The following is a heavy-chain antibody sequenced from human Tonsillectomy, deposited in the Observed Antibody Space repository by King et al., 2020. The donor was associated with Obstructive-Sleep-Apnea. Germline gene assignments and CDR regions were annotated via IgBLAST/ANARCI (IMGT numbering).Heavy chain of an antibody. CDR1: GFTFSNFA. J-gene: IGHJ4*02. D-gene: IGHD6-25*01. Sequence: VQLVESGGGVVQPGGSLRLSCAASGFTFSNFAMHWVRQAPGKGLEWVAVISHEGNSRYYAESVKGRFTISRDSSKNTLYLQMNSLRAEDTAVYYCAKDHGYSGAQYYFDYWGQGTLVTVSS. CDR3: AKDHGYSGAQYYFDY. CDR2: ISHEGNSR. V-gene: IGHV3-30*18.